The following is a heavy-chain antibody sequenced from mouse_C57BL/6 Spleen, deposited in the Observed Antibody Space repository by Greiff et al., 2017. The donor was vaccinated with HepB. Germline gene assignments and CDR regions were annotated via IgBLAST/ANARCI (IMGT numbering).Heavy chain of an antibody. CDR1: GFTFSSYA. CDR3: ARVYGSSKAWFAY. D-gene: IGHD1-1*01. CDR2: ISDGGSYT. Sequence: EVKLVESGGGLVKPGGSLKLSCAASGFTFSSYAMSWVRQTPEKRLEWVATISDGGSYTYYPDNVKGRFTISRDNAKNNLYLQMSHLKSEDTAMYDCARVYGSSKAWFAYWGQGTLVTVSA. V-gene: IGHV5-4*03. J-gene: IGHJ3*01.